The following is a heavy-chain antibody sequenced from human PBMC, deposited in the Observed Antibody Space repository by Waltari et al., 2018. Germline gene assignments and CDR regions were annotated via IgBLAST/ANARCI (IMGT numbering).Heavy chain of an antibody. D-gene: IGHD3-9*01. CDR1: GFTFSSYA. CDR2: IYSGGSST. CDR3: AKAANFVWAGGDYFDY. V-gene: IGHV3-23*03. Sequence: EVQLLESGGGLVQPGGSLRLSCAASGFTFSSYAMSWVRQAPGKGLEWVSVIYSGGSSTYYADSVKGRFTISRDNSKNTLYLQMNSLRAEDTAVYYCAKAANFVWAGGDYFDYWGQGTLVTVSS. J-gene: IGHJ4*02.